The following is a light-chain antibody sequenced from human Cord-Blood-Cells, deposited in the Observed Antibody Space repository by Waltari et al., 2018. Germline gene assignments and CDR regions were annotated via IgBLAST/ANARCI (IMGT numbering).Light chain of an antibody. CDR2: GNS. Sequence: QSVLTPPPSVSGDPGQRVTISCTGGSPNIGAGYDVHWYQQLPGTAPKLLIYGNSNRPSGVPDRFSGSKSGTSASLAITGLQAEDEADYYCQSYDSSVVFGGGTKLTVL. J-gene: IGLJ2*01. CDR3: QSYDSSVV. CDR1: SPNIGAGYD. V-gene: IGLV1-40*01.